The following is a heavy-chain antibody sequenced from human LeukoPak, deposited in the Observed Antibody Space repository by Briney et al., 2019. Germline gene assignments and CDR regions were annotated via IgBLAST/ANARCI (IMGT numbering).Heavy chain of an antibody. Sequence: SQTLSLTCTVSGDSVSSYYWSWIRQPPGKGLEWIGSIYYSGSTYYNPSLKSRVTISVDTSKNQFSLKLSSVTAADTAVYYCARGPSSSWEYYYYYYYMDVWGKGTTVTVSS. D-gene: IGHD6-13*01. CDR2: IYYSGST. CDR3: ARGPSSSWEYYYYYYYMDV. J-gene: IGHJ6*03. V-gene: IGHV4-39*07. CDR1: GDSVSSYY.